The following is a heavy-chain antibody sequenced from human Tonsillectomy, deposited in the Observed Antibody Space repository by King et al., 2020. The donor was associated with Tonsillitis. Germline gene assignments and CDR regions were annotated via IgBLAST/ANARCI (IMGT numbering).Heavy chain of an antibody. Sequence: VQLQESGPGLVKPSETLSLTCTVSGGSISSYYWSWIQQPPGKGLEWIGYIYYSGSTNYNTSLKSRVTISVDTSKNQFSLKLSSVTAADTAVYYCARCQPGVIVPIDAFDIWGQGTMVTVSS. D-gene: IGHD3-16*02. CDR3: ARCQPGVIVPIDAFDI. J-gene: IGHJ3*02. CDR2: IYYSGST. CDR1: GGSISSYY. V-gene: IGHV4-59*01.